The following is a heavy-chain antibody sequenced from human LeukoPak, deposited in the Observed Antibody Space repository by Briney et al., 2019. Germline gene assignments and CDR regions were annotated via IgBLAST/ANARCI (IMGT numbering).Heavy chain of an antibody. J-gene: IGHJ4*02. CDR2: IYYSGST. Sequence: KPSETLSLTCTVSDGSISSYYWSWIRQPPGKGLEWIGYIYYSGSTNYNPSLKSRVTISVDTSKNQFSLKLSSVTAADTAVYYCARSSTTYYYDSSGYYYFDYWGQGTLVTVSS. V-gene: IGHV4-59*01. D-gene: IGHD3-22*01. CDR3: ARSSTTYYYDSSGYYYFDY. CDR1: DGSISSYY.